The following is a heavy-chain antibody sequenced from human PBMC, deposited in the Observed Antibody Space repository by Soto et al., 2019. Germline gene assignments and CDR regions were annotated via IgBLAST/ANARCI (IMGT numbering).Heavy chain of an antibody. CDR2: INPNSGGT. CDR3: ASTGDYYHYGMDF. Sequence: SEKVCWKASGYTLTGYYIHFVRQAPGKGLEWRGWINPNSGGTNYAQKFQGRVTMTRDTSISTAYMELSRLRSDDTAVYSGASTGDYYHYGMDFWGRGTTGIVSS. CDR1: GYTLTGYY. J-gene: IGHJ6*04. D-gene: IGHD4-17*01. V-gene: IGHV1-2*02.